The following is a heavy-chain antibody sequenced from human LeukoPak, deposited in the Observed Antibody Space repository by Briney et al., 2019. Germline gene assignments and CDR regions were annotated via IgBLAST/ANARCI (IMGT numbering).Heavy chain of an antibody. CDR1: GGSISSYY. Sequence: PSETLSLTCTVSGGSISSYYWSWMRQPAGKGLEWIGRIYSSGSTNYNPSLNSRVTMSVDMSKNQFSLRLSSVTAADTAVYYCARGFDYTGGFEYWGQGTLVTVSS. J-gene: IGHJ4*02. D-gene: IGHD4-11*01. CDR2: IYSSGST. V-gene: IGHV4-4*07. CDR3: ARGFDYTGGFEY.